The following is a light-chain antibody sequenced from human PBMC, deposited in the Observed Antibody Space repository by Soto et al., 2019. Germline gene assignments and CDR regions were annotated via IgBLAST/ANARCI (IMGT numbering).Light chain of an antibody. V-gene: IGLV2-14*01. Sequence: QSALTQPASVSGSPGQSITISCTGTSSDVGGYNYVSWYQQHPGKAPKLMIYAVTDRPSGVSSRFSGSKSGSTASLTISGPQAEDEADYYCSSYTSSSTLFGTGTKVTVL. CDR3: SSYTSSSTL. CDR1: SSDVGGYNY. J-gene: IGLJ1*01. CDR2: AVT.